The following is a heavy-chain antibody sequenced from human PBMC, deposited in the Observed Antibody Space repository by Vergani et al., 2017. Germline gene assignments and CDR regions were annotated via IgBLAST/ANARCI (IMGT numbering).Heavy chain of an antibody. CDR3: ARDIYGDYYYMDV. Sequence: QLQLQESGPGLVKPSETLSLTCTVSGGSISSSSYYWGWIRQPPGKGLEWIGSIYYSGSTYYNPSLKSRVTISVDPSKNQFSLKLSSVTAADTAVYYCARDIYGDYYYMDVWGKGTTVTVSS. D-gene: IGHD4-17*01. J-gene: IGHJ6*03. V-gene: IGHV4-39*07. CDR1: GGSISSSSYY. CDR2: IYYSGST.